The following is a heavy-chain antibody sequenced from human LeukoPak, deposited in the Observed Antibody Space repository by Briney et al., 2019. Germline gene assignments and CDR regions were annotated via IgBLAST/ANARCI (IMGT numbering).Heavy chain of an antibody. J-gene: IGHJ4*02. D-gene: IGHD4-23*01. CDR3: ATPIGGKFDY. CDR2: ICYSGST. V-gene: IGHV4-39*01. CDR1: GGSISSSSYC. Sequence: SETLSLTCIVSGGSISSSSYCWGWIRQPPGKGLEWIGSICYSGSTYYNPSLKSRITISVDTSKNQFSLKLSSVTAADTAVYYCATPIGGKFDYWGQGTLVTVSS.